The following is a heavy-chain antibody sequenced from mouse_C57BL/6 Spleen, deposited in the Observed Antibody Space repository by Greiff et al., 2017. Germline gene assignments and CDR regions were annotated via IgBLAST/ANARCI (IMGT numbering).Heavy chain of an antibody. Sequence: QVQLQQSGAELVRPGASVTLSCKASGYTFTDYEMHWVKQTPVHGLAWIGAIDPETGGTAYNQKFKGKAILTADKSSSTASMELRSLTSEDSAVYCCTPYYSAYWGQGTLVTVSA. V-gene: IGHV1-15*01. J-gene: IGHJ3*01. CDR3: TPYYSAY. CDR2: IDPETGGT. D-gene: IGHD1-1*01. CDR1: GYTFTDYE.